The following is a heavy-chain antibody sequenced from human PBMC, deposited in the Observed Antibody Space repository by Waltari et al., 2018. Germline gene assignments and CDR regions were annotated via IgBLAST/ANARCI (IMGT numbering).Heavy chain of an antibody. Sequence: QVQLVQSGAEVKKPGASVKVSCKASGYTFTGSYMHWVRQAPGQGLEWMGLINPNSGGTKYAQKFQGRVTMTRDPSISTAYMELSRLRTDDTAVYYCARSPVTTDFDYWGQGTLVTVSS. CDR1: GYTFTGSY. CDR2: INPNSGGT. J-gene: IGHJ4*02. D-gene: IGHD4-17*01. V-gene: IGHV1-2*06. CDR3: ARSPVTTDFDY.